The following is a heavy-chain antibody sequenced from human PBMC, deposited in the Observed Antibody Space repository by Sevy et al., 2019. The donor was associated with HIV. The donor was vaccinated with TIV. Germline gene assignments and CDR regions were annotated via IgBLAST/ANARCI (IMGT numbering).Heavy chain of an antibody. J-gene: IGHJ4*02. Sequence: GGSLRLSCAASGFIFSNYNMKWVRQAPGKGLEWVSSISSSSNDIYYADSVKGQFTISRDNAKNPLYLQMNSLRAEDTALYYLARKMELLVPDYWGQGTLVTVSS. CDR2: ISSSSNDI. D-gene: IGHD2-21*02. V-gene: IGHV3-21*01. CDR1: GFIFSNYN. CDR3: ARKMELLVPDY.